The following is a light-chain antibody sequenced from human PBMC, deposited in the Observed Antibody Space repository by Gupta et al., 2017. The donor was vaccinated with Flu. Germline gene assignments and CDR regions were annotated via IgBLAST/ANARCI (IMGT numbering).Light chain of an antibody. CDR2: DTS. CDR1: QDIKKY. J-gene: IGKJ3*01. V-gene: IGKV1-33*01. CDR3: QEYETLEFT. Sequence: DTQMTQSPSSLSASVGDRVTITCQASQDIKKYLNWYQHKPGTAPKLLIYDTSNLERGVPSRFSGGGSGTDFTFTISGLQPEDSATYYCQEYETLEFTFGPGTKVEIK.